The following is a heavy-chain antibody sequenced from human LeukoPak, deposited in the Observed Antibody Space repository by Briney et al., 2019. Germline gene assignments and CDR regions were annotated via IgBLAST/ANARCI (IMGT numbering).Heavy chain of an antibody. V-gene: IGHV4-39*01. CDR1: GDSVRTSNSY. J-gene: IGHJ4*02. CDR3: ARHPHYYFDNSAR. CDR2: MYYSGNT. Sequence: PSETLSLTCTVSGDSVRTSNSYWGSIRQPPGKGLEWIGSMYYSGNTYYNPSLKSRVTIPVDTSKNQLSLRLSSVTAADTAVYYCARHPHYYFDNSARWGQGTLVTVSS. D-gene: IGHD3-22*01.